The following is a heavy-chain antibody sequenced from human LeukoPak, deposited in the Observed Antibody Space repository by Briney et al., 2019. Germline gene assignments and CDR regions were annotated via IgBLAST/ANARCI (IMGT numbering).Heavy chain of an antibody. V-gene: IGHV3-23*01. CDR3: AKDIQLST. CDR2: ISASGGST. Sequence: GGSLRLSCAASGFTFSSSAMSWVRQPPGKGLEWVSLISASGGSTYYADSVKGRFTIPRDNSKNTLYLQMNSLRAEDTAIYYCAKDIQLSTWGLGTMVTVSS. J-gene: IGHJ3*01. D-gene: IGHD5-24*01. CDR1: GFTFSSSA.